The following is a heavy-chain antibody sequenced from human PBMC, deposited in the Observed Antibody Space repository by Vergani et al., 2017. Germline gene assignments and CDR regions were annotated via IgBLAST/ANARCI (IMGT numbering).Heavy chain of an antibody. J-gene: IGHJ4*02. CDR3: ARLYGRDCSGSKYFDY. CDR1: GYSFNNYW. V-gene: IGHV5-51*01. CDR2: IHPADSDT. D-gene: IGHD1-26*01. Sequence: EVQLVQSGAEVKQPGESLKISCQISGYSFNNYWIGWVRQMPGKGLEWMGIIHPADSDTRYSPSFQGQVTISVDKSISTAYLQRSSLRASDSAIYYCARLYGRDCSGSKYFDYWGQGTLVTVSS.